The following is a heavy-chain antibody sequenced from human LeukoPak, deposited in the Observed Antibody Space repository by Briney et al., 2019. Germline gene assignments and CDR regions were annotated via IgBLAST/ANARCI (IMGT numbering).Heavy chain of an antibody. V-gene: IGHV3-30*02. J-gene: IGHJ3*02. CDR3: AKTFDYYDSSGYYYVIDAFDI. CDR1: GFTFSSYG. D-gene: IGHD3-22*01. CDR2: IRYDGSNK. Sequence: GGSLRLSCAASGFTFSSYGMHWVRQAPGKGLEWVAFIRYDGSNKYYADSVKGRFTISRDNSKNTLYPQMNSLRAEDTAVYYCAKTFDYYDSSGYYYVIDAFDIWGQGTMVTVSS.